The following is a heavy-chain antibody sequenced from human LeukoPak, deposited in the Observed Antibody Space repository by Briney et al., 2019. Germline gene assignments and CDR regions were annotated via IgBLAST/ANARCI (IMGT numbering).Heavy chain of an antibody. CDR1: GFTVSSNY. J-gene: IGHJ3*02. CDR2: IYSGGST. Sequence: GGSLRLSCAASGFTVSSNYMSWVRQAPGKGLEWVSVIYSGGSTYYADSVKGRFTISRDNSKNTLYLQMNSLRAEDTAVYYCARGRGEDVVVPAARRGAFDIWGQGTMVTVSS. CDR3: ARGRGEDVVVPAARRGAFDI. D-gene: IGHD2-2*01. V-gene: IGHV3-53*01.